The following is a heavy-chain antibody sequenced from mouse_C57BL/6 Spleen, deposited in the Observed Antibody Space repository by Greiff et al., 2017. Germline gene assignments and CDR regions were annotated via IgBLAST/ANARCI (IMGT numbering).Heavy chain of an antibody. CDR3: ARHDGFDY. CDR2: IYPGDGDT. D-gene: IGHD2-3*01. J-gene: IGHJ2*01. V-gene: IGHV1-82*01. CDR1: GYAFSSSW. Sequence: VQRVESGPELVKPGASVKISCKASGYAFSSSWMNWVKQRPGKGLEWIGRIYPGDGDTNYNGKFKGKATLTADKSSSTAYMQLSSLTSEDSAVYFCARHDGFDYWVQGTTLTVSS.